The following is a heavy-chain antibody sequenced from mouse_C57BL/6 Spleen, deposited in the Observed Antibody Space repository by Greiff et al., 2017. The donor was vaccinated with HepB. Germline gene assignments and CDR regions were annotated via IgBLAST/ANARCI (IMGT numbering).Heavy chain of an antibody. D-gene: IGHD2-3*01. Sequence: QVQLQQSGAELARPGASVKLSCKASGYTFTSYGISWVKQRTGQGLEWIGEIYPRSGNTYYNEKFKGKATLTADKSSSTAYMALRSLTSEDSAVYFCARRNDGYYLFAYWGQGTLVTVSA. CDR2: IYPRSGNT. CDR3: ARRNDGYYLFAY. V-gene: IGHV1-81*01. J-gene: IGHJ3*01. CDR1: GYTFTSYG.